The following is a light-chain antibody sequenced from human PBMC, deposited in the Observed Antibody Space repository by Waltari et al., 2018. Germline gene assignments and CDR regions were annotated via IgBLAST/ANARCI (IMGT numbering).Light chain of an antibody. Sequence: QSVLTQPPSVSGPPGQRVAISCAGSGSNIGAGFGFHWYQQLPRAAPKLLISGSSTRPVGVPDRFFGSTSGTSASLAITGLQAEDEADYYCQSYDTSLSVVFGGGTKLTVL. CDR1: GSNIGAGFG. V-gene: IGLV1-40*01. CDR3: QSYDTSLSVV. J-gene: IGLJ3*02. CDR2: GSS.